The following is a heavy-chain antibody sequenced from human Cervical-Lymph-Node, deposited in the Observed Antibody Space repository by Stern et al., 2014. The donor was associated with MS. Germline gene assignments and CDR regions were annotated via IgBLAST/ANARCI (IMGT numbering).Heavy chain of an antibody. CDR3: ARGPASNYVGWFDP. Sequence: EVHLVESGGGLVKPGGSLRLSCAASGFIFSSYTMDWVRQAPGKGLEWVSSVSNSGSHKYYADSVKGRFTISRDNAKNSLYLQMNSLRAEDTAMYYCARGPASNYVGWFDPWGQGTLVTVSS. D-gene: IGHD4-11*01. CDR1: GFIFSSYT. CDR2: VSNSGSHK. J-gene: IGHJ5*02. V-gene: IGHV3-21*01.